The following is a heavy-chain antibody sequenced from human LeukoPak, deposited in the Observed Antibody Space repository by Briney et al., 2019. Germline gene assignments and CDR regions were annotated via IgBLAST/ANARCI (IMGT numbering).Heavy chain of an antibody. J-gene: IGHJ4*02. CDR3: ARESYDSFDY. CDR2: IYYSGST. Sequence: SETLSLTCTVSGGSISSHCWSWIRQPPGKGLEWIGYIYYSGSTNYNPSLKSRVTISVDTSKNQFSLKLSSVTAADTAVYYCARESYDSFDYWGQGTLVTVSS. CDR1: GGSISSHC. D-gene: IGHD5-12*01. V-gene: IGHV4-59*11.